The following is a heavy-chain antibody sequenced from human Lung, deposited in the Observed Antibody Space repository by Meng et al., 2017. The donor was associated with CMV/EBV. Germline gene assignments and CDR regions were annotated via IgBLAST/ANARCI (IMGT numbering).Heavy chain of an antibody. Sequence: SETLSLTCTVSGGSISSYYWSWIRQPPGKGLEWIGYIYYSGSTNYNPSLKSRVTISVDTSKNQFSLKLSSVTAADTAVYYCAREVKGSYDFWSDYNWFDPWGQGXLVTVSS. J-gene: IGHJ5*02. V-gene: IGHV4-59*01. CDR3: AREVKGSYDFWSDYNWFDP. CDR2: IYYSGST. CDR1: GGSISSYY. D-gene: IGHD3-3*01.